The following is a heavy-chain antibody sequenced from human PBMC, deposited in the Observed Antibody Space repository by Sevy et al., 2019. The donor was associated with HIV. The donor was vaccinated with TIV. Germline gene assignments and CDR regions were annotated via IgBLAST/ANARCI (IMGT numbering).Heavy chain of an antibody. J-gene: IGHJ6*02. D-gene: IGHD3-10*01. V-gene: IGHV3-7*01. Sequence: GGSLRLSCAASGFTFNSYWMTWVRQAPGKGLEWVANINQDGSAKYYVDSGKGRFTISRDNSQKSLSLQMNTLRVDDTAVYFCAREGSSYDTYYYDYAMNLWGLGTTVTVSS. CDR1: GFTFNSYW. CDR2: INQDGSAK. CDR3: AREGSSYDTYYYDYAMNL.